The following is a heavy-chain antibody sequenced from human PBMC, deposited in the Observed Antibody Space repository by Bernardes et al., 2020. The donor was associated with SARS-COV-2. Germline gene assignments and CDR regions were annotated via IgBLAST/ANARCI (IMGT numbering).Heavy chain of an antibody. D-gene: IGHD6-19*01. Sequence: ASVKVSCKASGYTFTDYYLHWVRQPPGQGLEWMGWISPTSGDTNYAQKFQGRVTMTRDTSITTAYMELDSLTSDDTAVYYCARVLAVASVTSGFGYWGQGTLVTVSS. CDR2: ISPTSGDT. J-gene: IGHJ4*02. CDR1: GYTFTDYY. V-gene: IGHV1-2*02. CDR3: ARVLAVASVTSGFGY.